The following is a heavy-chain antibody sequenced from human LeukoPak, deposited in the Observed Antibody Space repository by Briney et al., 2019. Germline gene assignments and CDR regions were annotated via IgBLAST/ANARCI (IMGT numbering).Heavy chain of an antibody. V-gene: IGHV3-30*19. CDR2: LSYDGNNK. D-gene: IGHD3-3*01. CDR1: GFTFSSYG. CDR3: ARGKYYDFWSGYGTLDY. Sequence: GGSLRLSCAASGFTFSSYGMHWVRQAPGKGLEWVAVLSYDGNNKYYADFVKGRFTISRDNSKNTLYLQMNSLRAEDTAVYYCARGKYYDFWSGYGTLDYWGQGTLVTVSS. J-gene: IGHJ4*02.